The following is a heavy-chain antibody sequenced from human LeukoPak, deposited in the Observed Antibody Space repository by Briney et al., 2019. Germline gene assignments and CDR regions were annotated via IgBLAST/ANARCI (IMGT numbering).Heavy chain of an antibody. CDR1: GGTFSSYA. Sequence: ASVKVSCKASGGTFSSYAISWVRQAPGQGLEWMGGIIPILGTANYAQKFQGRVTITADESTSTAYMELSSLRSEDTAVYYCARDWRPDAFDIWGQGTMVTVSS. J-gene: IGHJ3*02. D-gene: IGHD6-6*01. CDR2: IIPILGTA. CDR3: ARDWRPDAFDI. V-gene: IGHV1-69*13.